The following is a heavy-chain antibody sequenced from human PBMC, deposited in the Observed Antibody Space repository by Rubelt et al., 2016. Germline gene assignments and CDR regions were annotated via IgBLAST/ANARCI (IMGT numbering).Heavy chain of an antibody. CDR3: ARGEVGATGSFDY. J-gene: IGHJ4*02. V-gene: IGHV3-21*01. CDR2: ISSSSSYI. Sequence: EVQLVESGGGLVKPGGSLRLSCAASGFTFSSYSMSWVRQAPGKGLAWVSSISSSSSYIYYADSVKGRFTISRDNAKNSLYLQMNSLRAEDTAVYYCARGEVGATGSFDYWGQGTLVTVSS. D-gene: IGHD1-26*01. CDR1: GFTFSSYS.